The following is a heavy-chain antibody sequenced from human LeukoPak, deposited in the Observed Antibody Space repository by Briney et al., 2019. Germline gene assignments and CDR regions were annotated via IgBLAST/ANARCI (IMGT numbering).Heavy chain of an antibody. Sequence: GGSLRLSCAASGFTFSSYWMNWARQAPGKGLEWVASINHNGNVNYYVDSVKGRFTISRDNAKNSLYLQMSNLRAEDTAVYYCARLTQLARGRYWGQGTLVTVS. D-gene: IGHD6-6*01. J-gene: IGHJ4*02. V-gene: IGHV3-7*03. CDR2: INHNGNVN. CDR3: ARLTQLARGRY. CDR1: GFTFSSYW.